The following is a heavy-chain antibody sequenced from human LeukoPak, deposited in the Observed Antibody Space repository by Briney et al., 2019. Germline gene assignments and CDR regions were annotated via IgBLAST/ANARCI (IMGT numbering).Heavy chain of an antibody. D-gene: IGHD6-19*01. V-gene: IGHV3-74*01. J-gene: IGHJ4*02. CDR3: ARASFNGWYFLDY. CDR1: GFTFSSYW. Sequence: GGSLRLSCAASGFTFSSYWMHWVRQAPGKGLVWVSRINSDGSSTSYADSVKGRFTISRDNAKNTLYLQMNSLRAEDTAAYYCARASFNGWYFLDYWGQGTLVTVSS. CDR2: INSDGSST.